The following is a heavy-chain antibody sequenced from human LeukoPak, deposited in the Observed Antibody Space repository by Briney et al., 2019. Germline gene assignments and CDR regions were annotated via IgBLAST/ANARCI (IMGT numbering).Heavy chain of an antibody. CDR2: ISNSGNTK. J-gene: IGHJ4*02. Sequence: GGSLRLSCAASGFTFSNYEMSWIRQAPGKGLEWVSYISNSGNTKYYADPVKGRFSISRDNANNSVYLQMNNLRAEDTAVYSCAAVIDYWGQGTLVTVSS. CDR3: AAVIDY. V-gene: IGHV3-48*03. CDR1: GFTFSNYE.